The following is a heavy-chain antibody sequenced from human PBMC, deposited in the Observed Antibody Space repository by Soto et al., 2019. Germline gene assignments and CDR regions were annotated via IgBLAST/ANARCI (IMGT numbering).Heavy chain of an antibody. D-gene: IGHD1-26*01. CDR2: IVVGSGNT. CDR1: GCTFPSPA. V-gene: IGHV1-58*01. Sequence: AVKVSCKASGCTFPSPAVQLLGQAPGQRLEWIGWIVVGSGNTNYAQKCQQRVTITRDMYTSTAYMELSSLRSEDTAVYYCAAVGYSGSYDAFDIWGQGTMVTVSS. J-gene: IGHJ3*02. CDR3: AAVGYSGSYDAFDI.